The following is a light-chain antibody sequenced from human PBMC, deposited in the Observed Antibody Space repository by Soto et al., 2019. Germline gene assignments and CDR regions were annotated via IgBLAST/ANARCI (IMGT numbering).Light chain of an antibody. CDR3: QQYGSS. CDR2: DAS. Sequence: EIVLTQSPATLSLSPGERATLSCRASQSVSTYLAWYRQKPGQAPRLLIYDASNRATGIPDRFSGSGSGTDFTLTISRLEPEDFAVYYCQQYGSSFGQGTKLEIK. V-gene: IGKV3-20*01. J-gene: IGKJ2*01. CDR1: QSVSTY.